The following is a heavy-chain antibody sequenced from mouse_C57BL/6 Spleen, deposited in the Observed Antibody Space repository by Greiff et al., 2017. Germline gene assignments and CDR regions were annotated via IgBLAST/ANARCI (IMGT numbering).Heavy chain of an antibody. V-gene: IGHV1-85*01. CDR3: ARSVHYGSSPFAY. CDR2: IYPRDGST. CDR1: GYTFTSYD. D-gene: IGHD1-1*01. Sequence: VQLQQSGPELVKPGASVKLSCKASGYTFTSYDINWVKQRPGQGLEWIGWIYPRDGSTKYNEKFKGKATLTVDTSSSTAYMELHSLTSEDSAVFFCARSVHYGSSPFAYWGQGTLVTVSA. J-gene: IGHJ3*01.